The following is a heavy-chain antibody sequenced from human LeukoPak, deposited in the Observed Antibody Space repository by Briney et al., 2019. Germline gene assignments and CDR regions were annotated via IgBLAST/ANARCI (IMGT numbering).Heavy chain of an antibody. V-gene: IGHV4-4*07. CDR3: ARQGVATAIDY. D-gene: IGHD2-21*02. CDR1: GGSISSYY. J-gene: IGHJ4*02. Sequence: SETLSLTCTVSGGSISSYYWSRIRQPAGKGLEWIGRIYASGNTNYNPSLKSRVTMSVDTSKNLFALKLSSVTAADTAVYCCARQGVATAIDYWGLGTLVTVSS. CDR2: IYASGNT.